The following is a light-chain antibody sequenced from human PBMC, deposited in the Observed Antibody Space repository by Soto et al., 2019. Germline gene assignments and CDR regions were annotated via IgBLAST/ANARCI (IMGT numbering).Light chain of an antibody. V-gene: IGKV1-33*01. Sequence: DIQMTQSPSSLSASVGDRVTITCQASQDISNHLNWYQQKPGKAPQVLIHEVSNLETGVPSRFSGSGSGTDFTFTISSLQPEDFATYYCQHYDNLPRYTFGQGTELEIK. CDR2: EVS. CDR1: QDISNH. J-gene: IGKJ2*01. CDR3: QHYDNLPRYT.